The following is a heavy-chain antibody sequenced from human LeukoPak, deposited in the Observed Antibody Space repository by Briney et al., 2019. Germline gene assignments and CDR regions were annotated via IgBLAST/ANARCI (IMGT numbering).Heavy chain of an antibody. V-gene: IGHV1-46*01. CDR2: INPSGGST. J-gene: IGHJ5*02. CDR3: ARGPRGYCSGGSCYGFDP. D-gene: IGHD2-15*01. CDR1: GYTFTGYY. Sequence: ASVKVSCKASGYTFTGYYMHWVRQAPGQGLEWMGIINPSGGSTSYAQKFQGRVTMTRDMSTSTVYMELSSLRSEDTAVYYCARGPRGYCSGGSCYGFDPWGQGTLVTVSS.